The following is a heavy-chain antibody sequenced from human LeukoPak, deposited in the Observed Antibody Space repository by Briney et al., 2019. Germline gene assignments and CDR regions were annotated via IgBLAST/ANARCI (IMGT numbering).Heavy chain of an antibody. Sequence: SETLSLTCTVSGGSISSYYWSWIRQPPGKGLEWIGYIYYSGSTNYNPSLKSRVTISVDTSKNQFSLKLSSVTAADTAAYYCARQLGSYRDYYFDYWGQGTLVTVSS. CDR3: ARQLGSYRDYYFDY. CDR1: GGSISSYY. V-gene: IGHV4-59*08. CDR2: IYYSGST. D-gene: IGHD1-26*01. J-gene: IGHJ4*02.